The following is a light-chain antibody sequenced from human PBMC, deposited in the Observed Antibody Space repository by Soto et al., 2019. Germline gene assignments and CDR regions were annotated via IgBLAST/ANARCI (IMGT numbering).Light chain of an antibody. J-gene: IGKJ2*01. CDR3: QLSYSTLYT. CDR2: GAS. CDR1: QSINTY. Sequence: DIQMTQSPSSLSASVGDRVTITCRASQSINTYLNWYQQKPGKAPRLLIYGASILQSGVPSRFSGSGYGTDFTLIISSLQREDFATYYCQLSYSTLYTFGRGTKLEIK. V-gene: IGKV1-39*01.